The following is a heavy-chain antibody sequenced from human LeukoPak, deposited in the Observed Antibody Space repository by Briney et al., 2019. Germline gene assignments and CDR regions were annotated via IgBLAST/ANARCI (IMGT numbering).Heavy chain of an antibody. CDR3: AKKKDLRGPTYFDY. J-gene: IGHJ4*02. Sequence: GGSLRLSCAASGFTVSNNYMNWVRQAPGKGLEWVSIIYSGGDTYYADSVEGRFTISRDNSKNTLYLQMNSLRAEDTAVYFCAKKKDLRGPTYFDYWGQGTLVTVSS. V-gene: IGHV3-66*01. CDR1: GFTVSNNY. CDR2: IYSGGDT. D-gene: IGHD1-26*01.